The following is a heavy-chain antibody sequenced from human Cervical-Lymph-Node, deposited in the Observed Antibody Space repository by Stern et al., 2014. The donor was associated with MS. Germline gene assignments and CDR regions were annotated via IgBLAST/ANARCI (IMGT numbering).Heavy chain of an antibody. J-gene: IGHJ6*02. CDR2: INTNNGDP. Sequence: QMQLVQSGSELKKPGASVKVSCKASGYSFTTYAMNWVRQAPGQGLEWMGWINTNNGDPTYAQGFTGRFVFSLDTSVSTSYLQISSLKAEDTAVYYCARRITVIEGDYYGLDVWGQGTTVIVSS. V-gene: IGHV7-4-1*02. CDR3: ARRITVIEGDYYGLDV. CDR1: GYSFTTYA. D-gene: IGHD3-22*01.